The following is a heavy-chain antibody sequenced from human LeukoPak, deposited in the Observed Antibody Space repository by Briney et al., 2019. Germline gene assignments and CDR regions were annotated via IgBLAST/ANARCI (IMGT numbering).Heavy chain of an antibody. CDR3: ARAGNYDFWSGYSFDY. Sequence: GASVKVSCKASGYTFTSYYMHWVRQAPGQGLEWMGIINPSGGSTSYAQKFQGRVTMTRDTSTSTVYMELSSLRSEDTAVYYCARAGNYDFWSGYSFDYWGQGTLVTVSS. D-gene: IGHD3-3*01. CDR1: GYTFTSYY. V-gene: IGHV1-46*01. CDR2: INPSGGST. J-gene: IGHJ4*02.